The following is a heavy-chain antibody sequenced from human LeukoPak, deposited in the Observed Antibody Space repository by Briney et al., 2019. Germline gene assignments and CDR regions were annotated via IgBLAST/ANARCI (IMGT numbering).Heavy chain of an antibody. CDR3: ARADSAYYSAQDY. J-gene: IGHJ4*02. CDR2: ISGRSSII. D-gene: IGHD3-22*01. CDR1: GFTFSTYS. Sequence: PGGSLRLSCVVSGFTFSTYSMNWVRQAPGKGLEWVSYISGRSSIIYYANSVKGRFTISRDNAKNSLYLQLNSLRAQVTAVYYCARADSAYYSAQDYWGQGTLVTVSS. V-gene: IGHV3-48*01.